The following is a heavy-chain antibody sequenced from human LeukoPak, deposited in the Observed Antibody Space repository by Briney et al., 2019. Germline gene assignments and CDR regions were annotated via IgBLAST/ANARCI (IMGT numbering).Heavy chain of an antibody. CDR1: GFTVSSNY. V-gene: IGHV3-23*01. J-gene: IGHJ4*02. D-gene: IGHD6-13*01. CDR3: AKVETAAAATLRGFDY. CDR2: IGGSGGST. Sequence: GGSLRLSCAASGFTVSSNYMSWVRQAPGKGLEWVSSIGGSGGSTYYADSVKGRFTISRDNSKNTLYLQMNSLRAEDTAVYYCAKVETAAAATLRGFDYWGQGTLVTVSS.